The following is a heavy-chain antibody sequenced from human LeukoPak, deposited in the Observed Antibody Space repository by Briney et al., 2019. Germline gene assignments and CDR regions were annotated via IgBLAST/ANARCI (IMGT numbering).Heavy chain of an antibody. D-gene: IGHD6-13*01. CDR2: INPNSGGT. CDR1: GYTFTGYY. CDR3: AKSFTGIAAAAIDY. J-gene: IGHJ4*02. Sequence: GASVKVSCKASGYTFTGYYMHWVRQAPGQGLEWMGWINPNSGGTNYAQKFQGRVTMTRDTSVSTAYMELSRLRSDDTAVYYCAKSFTGIAAAAIDYWGQGTLVTVSS. V-gene: IGHV1-2*02.